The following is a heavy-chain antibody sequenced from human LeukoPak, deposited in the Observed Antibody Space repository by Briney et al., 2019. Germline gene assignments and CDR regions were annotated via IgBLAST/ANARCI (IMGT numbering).Heavy chain of an antibody. V-gene: IGHV4-61*02. CDR2: IYTSGGT. J-gene: IGHJ6*04. Sequence: SQTLSLTCTVSGGSISSGSYYWSWIRQPAGKGLEWIGRIYTSGGTNYNPSLKSRVTISVDTSKNQFSLKPSSVTAADTAVYYCARDIMDVWGKGTTVTVSS. CDR3: ARDIMDV. CDR1: GGSISSGSYY.